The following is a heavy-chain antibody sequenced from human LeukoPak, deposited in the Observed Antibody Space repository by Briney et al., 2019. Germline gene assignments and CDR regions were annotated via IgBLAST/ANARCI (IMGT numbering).Heavy chain of an antibody. Sequence: PSETLSLTCTVSGGSISSYYWSWIRQPPGKGLEWIGYIYYSGSTNYNPSLKSRVTISVDTSKNQFSLKLSSVTAADTAVYYCARAGLYDSSGFHFDYWGQGTLVTVSS. CDR2: IYYSGST. D-gene: IGHD3-22*01. CDR1: GGSISSYY. J-gene: IGHJ4*02. V-gene: IGHV4-59*01. CDR3: ARAGLYDSSGFHFDY.